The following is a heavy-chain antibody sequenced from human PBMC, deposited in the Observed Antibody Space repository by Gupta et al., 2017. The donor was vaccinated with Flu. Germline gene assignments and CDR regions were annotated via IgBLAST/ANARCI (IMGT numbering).Heavy chain of an antibody. V-gene: IGHV4-34*01. CDR2: ITHSGGT. CDR3: TRGLYDFWTGYTQDF. D-gene: IGHD3-3*01. Sequence: YGGSFSGYYWGWIRQPPGKGLEWIGEITHSGGTNYNPSLKSRLTISVDTSKNQFSLKLTSVTAADTAVYYCTRGLYDFWTGYTQDFWGQGTLVTVSS. J-gene: IGHJ4*02. CDR1: GGSFSGYY.